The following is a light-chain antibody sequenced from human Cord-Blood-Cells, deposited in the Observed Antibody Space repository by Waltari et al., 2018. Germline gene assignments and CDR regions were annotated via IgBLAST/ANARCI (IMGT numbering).Light chain of an antibody. Sequence: DIQMTQSPSSLSASVGDRVTITSRASQSISSYLNWYQQKPGKAPKLLIYAASSLQSGDPLRVSGRGSDTDFTLTISSLQPEDAATYYGQQSYSTPLTVGGGNKVEIK. V-gene: IGKV1-39*01. J-gene: IGKJ4*01. CDR1: QSISSY. CDR3: QQSYSTPLT. CDR2: AAS.